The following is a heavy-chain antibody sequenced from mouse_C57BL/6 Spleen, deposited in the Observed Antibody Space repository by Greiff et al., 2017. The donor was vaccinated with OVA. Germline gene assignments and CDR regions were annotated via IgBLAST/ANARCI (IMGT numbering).Heavy chain of an antibody. V-gene: IGHV1-9*01. CDR2: IVPGSGST. CDR3: ASAFSSFAATVWYFDV. D-gene: IGHD6-1*01. CDR1: GYTFTDYW. Sequence: VQLQQSGPELVKPGASVKMSCKASGYTFTDYWIEWVKQRPGHGLEWIGEIVPGSGSTNYNEKFKGKATFTADTSSNTAYMELSSLTTEDSAISYCASAFSSFAATVWYFDVWGTGTTVTVSS. J-gene: IGHJ1*03.